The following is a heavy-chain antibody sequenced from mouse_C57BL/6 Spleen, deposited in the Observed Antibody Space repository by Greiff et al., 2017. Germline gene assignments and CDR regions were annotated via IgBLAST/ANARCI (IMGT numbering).Heavy chain of an antibody. Sequence: DVMLVESGGGLVQPGGSLSLSCAASGFTFTDYYMSWVRQPPGKALEWLGFIRNKANGYTTEYSASVKGRFTISRDNSQSILYLQMNALRAEDSATYYCARKGYDYDEGFFFDYWGQGTTLTVSS. D-gene: IGHD2-4*01. J-gene: IGHJ2*01. CDR3: ARKGYDYDEGFFFDY. V-gene: IGHV7-3*01. CDR2: IRNKANGYTT. CDR1: GFTFTDYY.